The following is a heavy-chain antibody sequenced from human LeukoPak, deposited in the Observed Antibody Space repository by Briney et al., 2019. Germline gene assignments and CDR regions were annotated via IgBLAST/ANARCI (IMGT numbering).Heavy chain of an antibody. Sequence: SETLSLTCSVSGYSISSAYYWGWIRQPPGKGLEWIGSMYHSGSTNYNPSLKSRVTISVDTSKNKFSLKLSSVTAADTAVYYCARVPSHYYDSSGYVDYWGQGTLVTVSS. CDR1: GYSISSAYY. D-gene: IGHD3-22*01. CDR3: ARVPSHYYDSSGYVDY. V-gene: IGHV4-38-2*02. J-gene: IGHJ4*02. CDR2: MYHSGST.